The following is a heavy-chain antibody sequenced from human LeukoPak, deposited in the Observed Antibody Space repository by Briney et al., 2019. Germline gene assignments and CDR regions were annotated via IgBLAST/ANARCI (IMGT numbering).Heavy chain of an antibody. J-gene: IGHJ3*02. Sequence: SETLSLTCTASGGSISSYYWSWIRQPPGKGLEWIGYIYTCGSTNYNPSLKSRVTISVDTSKNQFSLKLSSVTAADTAVYYCARHVYTMVRGVILAFDIWGQGTMVTVSS. CDR1: GGSISSYY. CDR3: ARHVYTMVRGVILAFDI. V-gene: IGHV4-4*09. D-gene: IGHD3-10*01. CDR2: IYTCGST.